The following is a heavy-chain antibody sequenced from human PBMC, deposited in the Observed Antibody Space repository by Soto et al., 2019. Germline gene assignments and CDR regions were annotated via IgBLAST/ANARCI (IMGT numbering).Heavy chain of an antibody. CDR3: ARGITIFGVAPYNWFDP. V-gene: IGHV3-7*03. CDR2: IKQDGSEK. CDR1: GFTVSSYW. D-gene: IGHD3-3*01. J-gene: IGHJ5*02. Sequence: GGSLRLSCAASGFTVSSYWMSWVRQAPGKGLEWVANIKQDGSEKYYVDSVKGRFTIARDNAKNSLCLKMNSLRAEDTAVYYCARGITIFGVAPYNWFDPWGQGTLVTVSS.